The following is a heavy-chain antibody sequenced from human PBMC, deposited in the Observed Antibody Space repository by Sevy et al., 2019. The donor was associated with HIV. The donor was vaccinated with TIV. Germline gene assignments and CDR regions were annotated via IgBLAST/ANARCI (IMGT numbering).Heavy chain of an antibody. CDR3: ANGAAHYYYYGMDV. Sequence: ASVKVSCKASGYTFTGYYMHWVRQAPGQGLEWMGRINPNSGGTNYAQKFQGRVTMTRDTSSSTAYMELSRLRSDDTAVYYCANGAAHYYYYGMDVWGQGTTVTVSS. D-gene: IGHD6-6*01. CDR1: GYTFTGYY. CDR2: INPNSGGT. V-gene: IGHV1-2*06. J-gene: IGHJ6*02.